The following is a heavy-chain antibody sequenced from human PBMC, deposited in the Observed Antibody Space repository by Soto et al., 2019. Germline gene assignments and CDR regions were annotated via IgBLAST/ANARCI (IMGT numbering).Heavy chain of an antibody. D-gene: IGHD4-17*01. CDR3: ARAGVTTVTTEYFQH. CDR1: GGSISSYY. CDR2: IYYSGST. Sequence: SETLSLTCTVSGGSISSYYWSWIRQPPGKGLEWIGYIYYSGSTNYNPSLKSRVTISVDTSKNQFSLKLSSVTAADTAVYYCARAGVTTVTTEYFQHWGQGTLVTVSS. J-gene: IGHJ1*01. V-gene: IGHV4-59*01.